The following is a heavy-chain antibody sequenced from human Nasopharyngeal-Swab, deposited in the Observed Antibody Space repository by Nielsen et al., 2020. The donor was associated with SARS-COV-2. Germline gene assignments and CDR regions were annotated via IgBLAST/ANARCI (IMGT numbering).Heavy chain of an antibody. V-gene: IGHV4-39*07. CDR3: ARDWGGGSRNWFDP. J-gene: IGHJ5*02. CDR2: IYYSGST. D-gene: IGHD2-15*01. Sequence: SETLSLTCTVSGGSISSSSYYWGWIRQPPGKGREWIGRIYYSGSTYYNPSLKSRVTISVDTSKNQFSLKLSSVTAADTAVYYCARDWGGGSRNWFDPWGQGTLVTVSS. CDR1: GGSISSSSYY.